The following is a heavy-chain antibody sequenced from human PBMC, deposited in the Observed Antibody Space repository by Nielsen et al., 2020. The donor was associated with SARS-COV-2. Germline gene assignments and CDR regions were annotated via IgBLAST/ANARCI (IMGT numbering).Heavy chain of an antibody. CDR2: INWNGGNI. Sequence: GGSLRLSCAASGFTFDDYAMHWVRQVPGKGLEWVSGINWNGGNIGYADSVKGRFTISRDNAKNTLYLQMNSLRAEDTAIYYCAKGTVLDYWGQGTLVTVSS. V-gene: IGHV3-9*01. CDR3: AKGTVLDY. D-gene: IGHD1-1*01. J-gene: IGHJ4*02. CDR1: GFTFDDYA.